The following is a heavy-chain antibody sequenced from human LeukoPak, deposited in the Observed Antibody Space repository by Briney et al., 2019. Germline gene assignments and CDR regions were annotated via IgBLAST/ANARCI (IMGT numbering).Heavy chain of an antibody. CDR1: GYTFTGYY. CDR3: ARDRTSGYNWFDP. CDR2: INPNSGGT. Sequence: ASVKVSCKASGYTFTGYYMHWVRQAPGQGLEWMGWINPNSGGTNYAQKFQGRVTMTRDTSISTAYMELSRLTSDDTAMYYCARDRTSGYNWFDPWGQGTLVTVSS. J-gene: IGHJ5*02. V-gene: IGHV1-2*02. D-gene: IGHD3-22*01.